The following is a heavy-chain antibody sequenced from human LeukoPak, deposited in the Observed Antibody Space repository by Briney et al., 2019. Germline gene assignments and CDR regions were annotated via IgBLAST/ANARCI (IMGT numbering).Heavy chain of an antibody. CDR2: IIPIFGTA. Sequence: ASVKVSCKASGGTFSSYAISWVRQAPGQGLEWMGGIIPIFGTANYAQKFQGRVTITADESTSTAYMELSSLRSDDTAVYYCARDPGDSSGYYSSYFDYWGQGTLVTVSS. V-gene: IGHV1-69*13. J-gene: IGHJ4*02. CDR3: ARDPGDSSGYYSSYFDY. CDR1: GGTFSSYA. D-gene: IGHD3-22*01.